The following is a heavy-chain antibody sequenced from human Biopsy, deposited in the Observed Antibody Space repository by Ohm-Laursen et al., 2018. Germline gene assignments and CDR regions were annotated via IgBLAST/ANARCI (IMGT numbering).Heavy chain of an antibody. CDR1: GGSFTGHY. Sequence: SGTLSLTCTVSGGSFTGHYWTWIRQPPGKGLEWIGHISHTGYTSYKSSLKSRVTISLDTSRKHFSLRLTSLAAADTAVHYCARGSNEYGGLYFPHWGQGTLVTVSS. CDR2: ISHTGYT. D-gene: IGHD4-23*01. CDR3: ARGSNEYGGLYFPH. V-gene: IGHV4-59*11. J-gene: IGHJ1*01.